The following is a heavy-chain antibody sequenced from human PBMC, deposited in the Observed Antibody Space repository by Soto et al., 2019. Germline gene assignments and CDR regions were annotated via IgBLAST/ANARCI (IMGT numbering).Heavy chain of an antibody. V-gene: IGHV4-31*03. CDR1: GAALNIGNYY. Sequence: SETLSLTCIVSGAALNIGNYYWSWTRQVAGKGLEWIGHIYVTGAVDYNPSLRDRITISQDTSERQFSLNLRLVTAADTAVYYCARLRIATNNYKWFDPWGQGTLVTVSS. CDR2: IYVTGAV. CDR3: ARLRIATNNYKWFDP. J-gene: IGHJ5*02. D-gene: IGHD2-21*01.